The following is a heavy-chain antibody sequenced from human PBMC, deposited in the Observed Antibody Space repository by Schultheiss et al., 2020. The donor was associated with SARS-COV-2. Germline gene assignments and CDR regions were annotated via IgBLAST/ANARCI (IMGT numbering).Heavy chain of an antibody. D-gene: IGHD2-2*01. CDR2: IYYSGST. Sequence: SQTLSLTCTVSGGSISSGDYYWSWIRQHPGKGLEWIGYIYYSGSTYYNPSLKSRVTISVDTSKNQFSLKLSSVTAADTAVYYCAREGSGIVVVPAAMDGRFYYYYGMDVWGQGTTVTVSS. CDR1: GGSISSGDYY. CDR3: AREGSGIVVVPAAMDGRFYYYYGMDV. V-gene: IGHV4-30-4*01. J-gene: IGHJ6*02.